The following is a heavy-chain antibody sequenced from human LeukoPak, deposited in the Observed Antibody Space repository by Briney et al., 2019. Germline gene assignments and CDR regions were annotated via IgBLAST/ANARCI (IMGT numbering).Heavy chain of an antibody. Sequence: SETLSLTCTVSGYSISSGYYWGWIRQPPGKGLEWIGSIYHSGSTYYNPSLKSRVTISVDTSKNQFSLKLSSVTAADTAVYYWAREQAKRGNYYGSGSPAFFDYWGQGSLVTVSS. CDR1: GYSISSGYY. J-gene: IGHJ4*02. D-gene: IGHD3-10*01. CDR3: AREQAKRGNYYGSGSPAFFDY. CDR2: IYHSGST. V-gene: IGHV4-38-2*02.